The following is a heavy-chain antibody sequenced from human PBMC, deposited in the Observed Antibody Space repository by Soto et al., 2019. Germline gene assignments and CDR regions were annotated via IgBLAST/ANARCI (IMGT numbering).Heavy chain of an antibody. CDR1: GGSISNYY. J-gene: IGHJ4*02. CDR3: AWGGYNWNDVTDY. CDR2: IYYRGST. D-gene: IGHD1-20*01. V-gene: IGHV4-59*01. Sequence: QVQLQESGPGLVKPSETLSLTCIVSGGSISNYYWSWIRQPPGKGLEWIGYIYYRGSTNYNPSLKSRVTISVDTSKNQFSLKLRSVTAADTAVYYCAWGGYNWNDVTDYWGQGTLVTVSS.